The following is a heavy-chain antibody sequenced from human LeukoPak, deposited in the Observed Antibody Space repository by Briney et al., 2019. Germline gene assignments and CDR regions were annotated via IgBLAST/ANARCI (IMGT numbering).Heavy chain of an antibody. CDR1: GGYISSYY. CDR3: ARTSARGAQFDY. CDR2: IYSSGST. Sequence: SETLSLTCSVSGGYISSYYWSWIRQPAGKGLEWIGRIYSSGSTNYNPSLKTRVTMSLDTSKNQYSLNLTTVTAADTAVYYCARTSARGAQFDYWGQGTLVTVSS. D-gene: IGHD3-10*01. J-gene: IGHJ4*02. V-gene: IGHV4-4*07.